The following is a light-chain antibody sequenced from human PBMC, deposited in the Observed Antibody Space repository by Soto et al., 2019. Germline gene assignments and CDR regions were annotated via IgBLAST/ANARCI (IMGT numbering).Light chain of an antibody. CDR2: GVS. CDR1: QTITSTH. Sequence: EIVLTQSPGTLSLFPGERATLSCRASQTITSTHLAWYQQKPGQAPRLLIYGVSNRASGFPDRFSGSGSGTDFTLTISGPEPDDFAVYYCQHYGASPRTFGQGTKVEI. V-gene: IGKV3-20*01. CDR3: QHYGASPRT. J-gene: IGKJ1*01.